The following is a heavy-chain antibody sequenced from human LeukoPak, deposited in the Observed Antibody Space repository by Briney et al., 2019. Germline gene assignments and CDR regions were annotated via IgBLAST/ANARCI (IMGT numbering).Heavy chain of an antibody. CDR1: GFTFDNYA. D-gene: IGHD3-9*01. V-gene: IGHV3-30*18. CDR3: AKQPPSHYDIMTGYYDS. CDR2: ISSDGSIE. J-gene: IGHJ4*02. Sequence: GGSLRLSCAASGFTFDNYAINWVRQAPGKGLEWVAFISSDGSIEYYADSVKGRLTISRDNSKNTLYLQMTSLRTDDTAVYYCAKQPPSHYDIMTGYYDSWGQGTLVIVSS.